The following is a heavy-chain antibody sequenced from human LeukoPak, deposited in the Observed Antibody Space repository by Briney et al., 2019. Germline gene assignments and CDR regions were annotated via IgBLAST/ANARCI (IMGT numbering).Heavy chain of an antibody. V-gene: IGHV4-61*08. CDR3: ARASITYYYYYYMGV. CDR1: GGSISSGGYY. J-gene: IGHJ6*03. D-gene: IGHD1-14*01. Sequence: PSETQSLTCTVSGGSISSGGYYWSWIRQPPGKGLEWIGYIHYSGSTNYNPSLKSRVTISVDTSKNQFSLKLSSVTAADTAVYYCARASITYYYYYYMGVWGKGTTVTVSS. CDR2: IHYSGST.